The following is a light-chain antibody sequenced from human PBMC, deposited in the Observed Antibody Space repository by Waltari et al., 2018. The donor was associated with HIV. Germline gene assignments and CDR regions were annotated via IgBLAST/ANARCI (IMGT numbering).Light chain of an antibody. CDR3: MQALQTPRT. J-gene: IGKJ1*01. CDR2: LGS. Sequence: DFVMTQSPLSLPVTPGEPASISCRSSQSLLHSNGYNYLDWYLQKPGQSPQLLISLGSNRASWVPDRFSGSGSGTDFTLKISRVEAEDVGIYYCMQALQTPRTFGQGTKVEI. CDR1: QSLLHSNGYNY. V-gene: IGKV2-28*01.